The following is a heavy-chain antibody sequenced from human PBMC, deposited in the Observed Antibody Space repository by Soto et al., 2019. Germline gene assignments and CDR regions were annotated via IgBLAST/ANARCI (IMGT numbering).Heavy chain of an antibody. CDR1: GYIFTGYY. V-gene: IGHV1-2*04. CDR2: INPNSGDT. Sequence: ASVKVSCKASGYIFTGYYMHWVRQAPGQGLEWMGWINPNSGDTNYTQNFQGWVTMTRDTSISTAYMELSRLRSDDTAVYYCATSRISIAVAGETEYYFDYWGQGTPVTVSS. CDR3: ATSRISIAVAGETEYYFDY. J-gene: IGHJ4*02. D-gene: IGHD6-19*01.